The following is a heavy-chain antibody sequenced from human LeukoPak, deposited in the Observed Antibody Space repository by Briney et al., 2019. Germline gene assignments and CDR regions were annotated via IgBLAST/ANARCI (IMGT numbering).Heavy chain of an antibody. J-gene: IGHJ4*02. CDR1: GGSFSGYY. Sequence: PSETLSLTCAVYGGSFSGYYWSWIRQPPGKGLEWIGEINHSGSTNYNPSLKSRVTISVDTSKNQFSLKLSSVTAADTAVYYCASSTIAVAGSGGFDYWGQETLVTVSS. CDR2: INHSGST. CDR3: ASSTIAVAGSGGFDY. V-gene: IGHV4-34*01. D-gene: IGHD6-19*01.